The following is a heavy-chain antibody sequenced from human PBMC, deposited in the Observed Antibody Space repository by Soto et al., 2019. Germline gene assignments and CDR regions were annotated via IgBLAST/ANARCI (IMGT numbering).Heavy chain of an antibody. CDR3: ASRTTRGSGSSPNQFDY. CDR2: ISAYNGNT. D-gene: IGHD3-10*01. V-gene: IGHV1-18*01. Sequence: ASVKVSCKASGYTFTSYGISWVRQAPGQGLEWMGWISAYNGNTNYAQKLQGRVTMTTDTSTSTAYMELRSLRSDDTAVYYCASRTTRGSGSSPNQFDYWGQGTLVTVSS. J-gene: IGHJ4*02. CDR1: GYTFTSYG.